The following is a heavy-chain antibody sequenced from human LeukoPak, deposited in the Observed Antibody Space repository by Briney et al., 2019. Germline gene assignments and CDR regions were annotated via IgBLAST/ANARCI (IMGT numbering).Heavy chain of an antibody. Sequence: GGSLGLSCAASGFTFSSYSMNWVRQAPGKGLEWVSSISSSSSYIYYADSVKGRFTISRDNAKNSLYLQMNSLRAEDTAVYYCARSARITIFGVVISNWFDPWGQGTLVTVSS. CDR3: ARSARITIFGVVISNWFDP. D-gene: IGHD3-3*01. CDR1: GFTFSSYS. CDR2: ISSSSSYI. J-gene: IGHJ5*02. V-gene: IGHV3-21*01.